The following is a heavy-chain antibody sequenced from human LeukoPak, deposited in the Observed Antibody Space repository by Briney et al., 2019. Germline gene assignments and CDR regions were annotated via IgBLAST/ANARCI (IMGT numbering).Heavy chain of an antibody. V-gene: IGHV1-69*05. CDR3: ARVYCGGDCYHDAFDI. Sequence: GASVKVSCKASGGTFSSYAISWVRQAPGQGLEWMGGIIPIFGTANYAQKFQGRVTSTTDESTSTAYMELSSLRSEDTAVYYCARVYCGGDCYHDAFDIWGQGTMVTVSS. J-gene: IGHJ3*02. D-gene: IGHD2-21*02. CDR2: IIPIFGTA. CDR1: GGTFSSYA.